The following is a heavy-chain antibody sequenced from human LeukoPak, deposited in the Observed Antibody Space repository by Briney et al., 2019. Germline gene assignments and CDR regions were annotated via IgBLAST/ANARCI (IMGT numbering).Heavy chain of an antibody. Sequence: GGSLRLSCAASGFTFSSYSMNSVCQAPGRGLEWGSSISSSSSYIYYADSVKGRFTISRDNTKNSLYLQMNSLRAEDTAVYYCARERITIFGVVIEPIDGMDVWGQGTTVTVSS. V-gene: IGHV3-21*01. CDR2: ISSSSSYI. J-gene: IGHJ6*02. D-gene: IGHD3-3*01. CDR3: ARERITIFGVVIEPIDGMDV. CDR1: GFTFSSYS.